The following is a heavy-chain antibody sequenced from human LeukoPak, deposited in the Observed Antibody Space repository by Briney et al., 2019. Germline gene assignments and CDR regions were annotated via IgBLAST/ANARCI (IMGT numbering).Heavy chain of an antibody. CDR1: GFTFSSYS. CDR2: ISSSSSYI. Sequence: GGSLGLSCAASGFTFSSYSMNWVRQAPGKGLEWVSSISSSSSYIYYADSVKGRFTISRDNAKNSLYLQMNSLRAEDMAVYYCARGTDTAMAWYYYMDVWGKGTTVTVSS. V-gene: IGHV3-21*01. CDR3: ARGTDTAMAWYYYMDV. J-gene: IGHJ6*03. D-gene: IGHD5-18*01.